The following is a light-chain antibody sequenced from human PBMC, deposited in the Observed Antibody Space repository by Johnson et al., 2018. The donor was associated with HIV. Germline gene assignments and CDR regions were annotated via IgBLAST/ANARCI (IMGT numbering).Light chain of an antibody. Sequence: QSVLTQPPSVSAAPGQKVTISCSGSSSNIGDNFVYWYQQLPGRAPKLLIYENNKRPSGIPDRFSGSKSGTSASLGITGLQTGDEADYYCGTWDSRLSAYVFGTGTKVTVL. V-gene: IGLV1-51*02. J-gene: IGLJ1*01. CDR3: GTWDSRLSAYV. CDR1: SSNIGDNF. CDR2: ENN.